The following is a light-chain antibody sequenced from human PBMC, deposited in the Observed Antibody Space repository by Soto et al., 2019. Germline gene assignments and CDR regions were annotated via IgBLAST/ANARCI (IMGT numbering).Light chain of an antibody. Sequence: DVQMTQSPSTLSASVGDRVTITCRASQSIRNWFAWYQQKPGKAPKLLIYGACRLASGAPPSISGSGSGTDSTLTISSLQPEDSATYYCQQANSFPLTFGGGTKVDIK. V-gene: IGKV1-12*01. CDR3: QQANSFPLT. CDR2: GAC. CDR1: QSIRNW. J-gene: IGKJ4*01.